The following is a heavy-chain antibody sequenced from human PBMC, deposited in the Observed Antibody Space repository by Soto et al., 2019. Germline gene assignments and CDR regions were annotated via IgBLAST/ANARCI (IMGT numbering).Heavy chain of an antibody. V-gene: IGHV4-30-4*01. CDR2: IYYSGST. D-gene: IGHD6-13*01. J-gene: IGHJ5*02. CDR3: AREGYSSSWYPEGWFDP. Sequence: PSETLSLTCTVSGGSISSGDYYWSWIRQPPGKGLEWIGYIYYSGSTYYNPSLKSRVTISVDTSKNQFSLKLSSVTAADTAVYYCAREGYSSSWYPEGWFDPWGQGTLVTVSS. CDR1: GGSISSGDYY.